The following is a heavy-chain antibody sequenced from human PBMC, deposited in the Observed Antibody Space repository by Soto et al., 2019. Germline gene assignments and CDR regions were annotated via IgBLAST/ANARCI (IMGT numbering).Heavy chain of an antibody. Sequence: SETLSLTCTVSGGSFNTGGYYWSWVRQRPEKGLEWIGYVYDSGHTYYNPSLKSRPAISLDTSKSQFSLKLSSVTAADTALYFCPQMPFGAFDYWGQGILVTVSS. J-gene: IGHJ4*02. CDR3: PQMPFGAFDY. D-gene: IGHD3-3*01. CDR1: GGSFNTGGYY. V-gene: IGHV4-31*03. CDR2: VYDSGHT.